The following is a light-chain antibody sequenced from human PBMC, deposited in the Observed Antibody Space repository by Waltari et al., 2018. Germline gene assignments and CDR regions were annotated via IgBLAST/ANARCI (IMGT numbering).Light chain of an antibody. CDR2: LGS. J-gene: IGKJ1*01. CDR1: QSLLPRNGTNY. CDR3: MQSLQALWT. V-gene: IGKV2-28*01. Sequence: DLVVIPSPLSLPVTPGAPVSISYSSSQSLLPRNGTNYLDWYLQKPGHSPQLLIYLGSNRASGVPDRFSGSGSGTDFTLRISRVEAEDVGVYYCMQSLQALWTFGPGTKLEI.